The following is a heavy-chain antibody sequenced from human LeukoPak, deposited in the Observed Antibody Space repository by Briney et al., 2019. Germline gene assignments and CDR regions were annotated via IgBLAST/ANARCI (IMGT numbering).Heavy chain of an antibody. V-gene: IGHV3-23*01. D-gene: IGHD3-9*01. Sequence: PGGSLRLSCAASGFTFANYLMSWVRQTPGKGLEWVSSVSGSGGSTYYADSVKGRLTISRDNSKNTVYLQMSSLRAEDTAVYYCAKLTQPSAYWGQGTLVTVSS. CDR2: VSGSGGST. J-gene: IGHJ4*02. CDR1: GFTFANYL. CDR3: AKLTQPSAY.